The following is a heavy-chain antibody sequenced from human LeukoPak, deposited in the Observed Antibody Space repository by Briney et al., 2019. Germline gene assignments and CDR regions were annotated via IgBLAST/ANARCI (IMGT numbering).Heavy chain of an antibody. D-gene: IGHD3-10*01. Sequence: GGSLRLSCGASGFIFRNYAMNWVRQLPGKGLEWVSSIDATGRHIFYADSVKGRFTISRDNSKNTLYLQMNSLRAEDTAMYYCAKDNRDYYIDYWGQGTLVTVSS. CDR2: IDATGRHI. CDR1: GFIFRNYA. J-gene: IGHJ4*02. V-gene: IGHV3-23*01. CDR3: AKDNRDYYIDY.